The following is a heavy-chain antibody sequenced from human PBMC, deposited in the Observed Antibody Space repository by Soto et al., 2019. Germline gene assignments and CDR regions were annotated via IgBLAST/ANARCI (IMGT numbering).Heavy chain of an antibody. CDR3: ARRRGSYYESSGYSFDY. D-gene: IGHD3-22*01. J-gene: IGHJ4*02. Sequence: EVQLVESGGGLVQPGESLRLSCVASGLIFSNYAMYWVRQAPGKGLEYVSAISNNGGSTYYAKSVKGRFSISRDNSKNTLYLQMGNLRAEDLAVYYCARRRGSYYESSGYSFDYWGQGTLVTVSS. V-gene: IGHV3-64*01. CDR1: GLIFSNYA. CDR2: ISNNGGST.